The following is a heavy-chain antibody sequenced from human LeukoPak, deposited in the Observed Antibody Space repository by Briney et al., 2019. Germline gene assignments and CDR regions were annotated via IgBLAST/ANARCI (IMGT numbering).Heavy chain of an antibody. CDR2: IYSGGNT. CDR3: ARDPQINAFDI. J-gene: IGHJ3*02. Sequence: QPGGSLRLSCAASGFTVSNSYVNWVRQAPGKGLEWVSVIYSGGNTYYADSVKGRFTISRDNSKNTLYLQMNSLRAEDTAVYYCARDPQINAFDIWGQGTMVTVS. V-gene: IGHV3-66*01. CDR1: GFTVSNSY.